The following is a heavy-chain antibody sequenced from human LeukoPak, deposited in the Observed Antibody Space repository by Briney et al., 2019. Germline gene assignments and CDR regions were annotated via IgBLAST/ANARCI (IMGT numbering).Heavy chain of an antibody. CDR3: ARRSAAGHYYYGMDV. Sequence: SETLSLTCTVSGGSISIYYWSWIRQPPGKGLEWIGYIYYSGSTNYNPSLKSRVTISVDTSKNQFSLKLSSVTAADTAVYYCARRSAAGHYYYGMDVWGQGTTVTVSS. V-gene: IGHV4-59*08. J-gene: IGHJ6*02. CDR1: GGSISIYY. D-gene: IGHD2-15*01. CDR2: IYYSGST.